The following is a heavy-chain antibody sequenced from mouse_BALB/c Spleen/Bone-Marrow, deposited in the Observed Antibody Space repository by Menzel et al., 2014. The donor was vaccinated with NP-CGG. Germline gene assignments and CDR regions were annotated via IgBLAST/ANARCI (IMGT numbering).Heavy chain of an antibody. J-gene: IGHJ4*01. V-gene: IGHV14-4*02. CDR2: IDPANGDT. CDR3: NGDVNAAMDY. Sequence: VQLQQSGAELVRSGASVKLSCTASGFNIKGYYMHWVKQRPEQGLAWIGWIDPANGDTEYAPKFQGKATMTADKSPNTAYLQLSRLTSEDTAVDDGNGDVNAAMDYWGQGPPVTVSS. CDR1: GFNIKGYY.